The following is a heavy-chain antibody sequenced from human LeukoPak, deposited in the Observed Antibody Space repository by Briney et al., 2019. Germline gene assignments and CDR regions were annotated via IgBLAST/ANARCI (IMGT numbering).Heavy chain of an antibody. CDR3: ARQEIGLRSFDP. CDR2: VYYTGST. J-gene: IGHJ5*02. Sequence: PSETLSLTCTVSGGSISIALYHWGWIRQPPGKNLEWLGSVYYTGSTHNNPSLKSRVTISVDTSKNQFSLNLSSVTAADTAVYYCARQEIGLRSFDPWGQGTLVTVSS. CDR1: GGSISIALYH. V-gene: IGHV4-39*01. D-gene: IGHD3/OR15-3a*01.